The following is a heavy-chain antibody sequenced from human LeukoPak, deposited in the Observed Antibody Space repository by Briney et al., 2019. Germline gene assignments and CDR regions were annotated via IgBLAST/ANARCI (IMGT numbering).Heavy chain of an antibody. J-gene: IGHJ4*02. CDR1: GFTFSSYA. Sequence: GGSLRLSCAASGFTFSSYAMHWVRQAPGKGLEWVAVIKHVGTIQYYADSVQGRFTISRDNSKNTLYLQMNSLRTEDTAVYYCAKDQYSAEGASDYWGQGTLVTVSS. D-gene: IGHD5-12*01. CDR3: AKDQYSAEGASDY. CDR2: IKHVGTIQ. V-gene: IGHV3-30*04.